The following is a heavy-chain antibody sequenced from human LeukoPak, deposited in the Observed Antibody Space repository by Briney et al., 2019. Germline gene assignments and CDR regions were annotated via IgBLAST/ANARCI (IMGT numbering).Heavy chain of an antibody. CDR1: GYMFTAYY. CDR2: LNTNSGGA. J-gene: IGHJ4*02. D-gene: IGHD3-22*01. Sequence: ASVTVSCKTSGYMFTAYYIQWVRQAPGQGLEWMGRLNTNSGGADYAQKFQGRLTMTRDTSISTGYMELTGLTSDDTAVYYCASYDPDYWGQGTLVIVSS. CDR3: ASYDPDY. V-gene: IGHV1-2*06.